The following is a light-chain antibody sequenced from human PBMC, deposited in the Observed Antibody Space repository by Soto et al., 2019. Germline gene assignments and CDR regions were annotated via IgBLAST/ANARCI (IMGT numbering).Light chain of an antibody. J-gene: IGKJ3*01. V-gene: IGKV3-20*01. CDR1: QSVSDMY. Sequence: EIVLTQSPGTLSLSPGERATLSCRASQSVSDMYLAWYQHKPGQAPRLLIYASNRATGIPDRFSGSGSATDFTLTINRLEPEDFAVYYCQHYGTSALFGPGTKVEIK. CDR2: AS. CDR3: QHYGTSAL.